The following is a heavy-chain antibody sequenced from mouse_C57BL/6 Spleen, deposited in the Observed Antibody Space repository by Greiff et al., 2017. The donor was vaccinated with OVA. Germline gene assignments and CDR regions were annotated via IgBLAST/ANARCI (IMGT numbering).Heavy chain of an antibody. V-gene: IGHV1-55*01. Sequence: QVQLKQPGAELVKPGASVKMSCKASGYTFTSYWITWVKQRPGQGLEWIGDIYPGSGSTNYNEKFKSKATLTVDTSSSTAYMQLSSLTSEDSAVYYCARSGDYEVWVFAYWGQGTLVTVSA. J-gene: IGHJ3*01. CDR3: ARSGDYEVWVFAY. D-gene: IGHD2-4*01. CDR1: GYTFTSYW. CDR2: IYPGSGST.